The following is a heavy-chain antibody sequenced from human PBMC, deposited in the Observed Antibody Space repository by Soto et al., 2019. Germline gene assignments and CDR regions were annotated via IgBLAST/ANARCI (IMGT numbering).Heavy chain of an antibody. CDR3: ARVPNAPPRYTALG. J-gene: IGHJ4*02. CDR2: IYYSGST. V-gene: IGHV4-61*01. Sequence: SETLSLTCTVSGGSVSSGSYYWSWIRQPPGKGLEWIGYIYYSGSTNYNPSLKSRVTISVDTSKNQFSLKLSSVTAADTAVYYCARVPNAPPRYTALGWGQGTLVTVSS. D-gene: IGHD5-18*01. CDR1: GGSVSSGSYY.